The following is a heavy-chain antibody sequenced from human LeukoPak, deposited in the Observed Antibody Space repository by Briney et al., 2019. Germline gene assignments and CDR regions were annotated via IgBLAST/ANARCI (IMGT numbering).Heavy chain of an antibody. J-gene: IGHJ3*01. CDR3: AKDPTGTSAFDV. Sequence: GGPLRLSCGASGFTFSSYGMHWVRQAPGKGLEWVAFIHYDGSSKYYADSVRGRFTISRDNSKNTLYLQMNSLRVEDTAVYYCAKDPTGTSAFDVWGQGTMVTVSS. V-gene: IGHV3-30*02. CDR2: IHYDGSSK. CDR1: GFTFSSYG. D-gene: IGHD1-1*01.